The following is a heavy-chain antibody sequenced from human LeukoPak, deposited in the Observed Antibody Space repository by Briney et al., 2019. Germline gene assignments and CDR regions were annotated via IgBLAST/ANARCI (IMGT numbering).Heavy chain of an antibody. D-gene: IGHD3-22*01. CDR3: ARNTYFYDSSGYFGVDDAFDI. CDR2: IYSGGST. Sequence: GGSLRLSCAASGFTVSSNYMSWVRQAPGKGLEWVSVIYSGGSTYYADSVKGRFTISRDNSKNTLYLQMNSLRAEDTDVYYCARNTYFYDSSGYFGVDDAFDIWGQGTMVTVSS. J-gene: IGHJ3*02. CDR1: GFTVSSNY. V-gene: IGHV3-66*01.